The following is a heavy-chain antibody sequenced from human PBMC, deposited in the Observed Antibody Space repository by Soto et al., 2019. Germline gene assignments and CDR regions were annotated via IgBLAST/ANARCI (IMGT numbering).Heavy chain of an antibody. CDR2: VFHTGTT. CDR1: GDSVSSPYY. Sequence: QVQLQESGPGLVKPSGTLSLTCAVSGDSVSSPYYWCWVRQPPGKGLEWIGEVFHTGTTSYTPSLRSRVTISMDKSINQFSLDLSSVTAADTAVYYCARSAGWYAVHSWCPGTLVLVSS. D-gene: IGHD6-19*01. CDR3: ARSAGWYAVHS. V-gene: IGHV4-4*02. J-gene: IGHJ4*02.